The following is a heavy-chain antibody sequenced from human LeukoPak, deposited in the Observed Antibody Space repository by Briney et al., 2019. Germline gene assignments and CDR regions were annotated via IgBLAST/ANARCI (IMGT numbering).Heavy chain of an antibody. Sequence: GGSLRLSCAASGFTFSSYAMHWVRQAPGKGLEWVAVISYDGSNKYYADSVKGRFIISRDNSKNTLYLQMNSLRAEDTAVYYCAKHGSPYFYYYYYYMDVWGKGTTVTVSS. D-gene: IGHD2-15*01. CDR3: AKHGSPYFYYYYYYMDV. CDR2: ISYDGSNK. V-gene: IGHV3-30*04. J-gene: IGHJ6*03. CDR1: GFTFSSYA.